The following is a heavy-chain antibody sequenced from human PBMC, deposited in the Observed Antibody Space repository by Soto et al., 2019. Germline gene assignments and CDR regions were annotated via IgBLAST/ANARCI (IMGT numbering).Heavy chain of an antibody. CDR1: GSTFTNAW. CDR2: IKQDGSEK. Sequence: GGSLRLSCEVSGSTFTNAWMSWVRQAPGKGLEWVANIKQDGSEKYYVDSVKGRFTISRDNAKNSLYLQMNSLRAEDTAVYYCARRRRGYSYGYGYWGQGTLVTGSS. CDR3: ARRRRGYSYGYGY. V-gene: IGHV3-7*05. J-gene: IGHJ4*02. D-gene: IGHD5-18*01.